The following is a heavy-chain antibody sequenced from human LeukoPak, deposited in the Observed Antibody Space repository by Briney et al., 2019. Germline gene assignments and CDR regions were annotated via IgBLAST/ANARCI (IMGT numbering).Heavy chain of an antibody. Sequence: SVKVSCKASGGTFSSYAISWVRQAPGQGLEWMGGIIPIFGTANYAQKFQGRVTITADESTSTAYMELSSLRSEDTAVYYCASGNYDFWYRFDPWGQGTLVTVSS. J-gene: IGHJ5*02. D-gene: IGHD3-3*01. V-gene: IGHV1-69*13. CDR2: IIPIFGTA. CDR3: ASGNYDFWYRFDP. CDR1: GGTFSSYA.